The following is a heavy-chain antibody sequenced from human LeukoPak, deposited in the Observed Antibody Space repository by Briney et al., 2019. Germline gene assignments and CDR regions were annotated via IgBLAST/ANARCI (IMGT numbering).Heavy chain of an antibody. D-gene: IGHD6-13*01. Sequence: GGSLRLSCAASGFTFSSYSMNWFRQAPGKGLEWVGFIRSKAYGGTTEYVASVKGRFIISRDDSKSIAYLQMNSLKTEDTAVYYCTSPRYSSTWYFDSWGQGALVTVSS. CDR1: GFTFSSYS. J-gene: IGHJ4*02. CDR3: TSPRYSSTWYFDS. CDR2: IRSKAYGGTT. V-gene: IGHV3-49*03.